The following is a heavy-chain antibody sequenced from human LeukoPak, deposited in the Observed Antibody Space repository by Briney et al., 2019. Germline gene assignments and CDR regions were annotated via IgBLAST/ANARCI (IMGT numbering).Heavy chain of an antibody. CDR3: RCYYDSKTPSDFDY. V-gene: IGHV3-15*01. Sequence: GGSLGLSCAASGFTFSNAWMSWVRQAPGKGLEWVGRIKSKTDGGTTDYAAPVKGRFTISRDDSKNTLYLQMNSLKTEDTAVYYCRCYYDSKTPSDFDYWGQGTLVTVSS. CDR1: GFTFSNAW. CDR2: IKSKTDGGTT. D-gene: IGHD3-22*01. J-gene: IGHJ4*02.